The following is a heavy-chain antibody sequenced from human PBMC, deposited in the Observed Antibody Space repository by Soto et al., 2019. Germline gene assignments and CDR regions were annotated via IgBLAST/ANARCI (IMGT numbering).Heavy chain of an antibody. Sequence: QITLKESGPTLVKPTQTLTLTCTFSGFSLSTSGVGVGWIRQPPGKALEWLALIYWDDDKRYSPSLNSRLTITKDNSKNQEVLTMPNMDPVDTATYYCAHIFDGSGASDWFDPWGQGTLVTVSS. J-gene: IGHJ5*02. CDR3: AHIFDGSGASDWFDP. CDR2: IYWDDDK. V-gene: IGHV2-5*02. D-gene: IGHD3-10*01. CDR1: GFSLSTSGVG.